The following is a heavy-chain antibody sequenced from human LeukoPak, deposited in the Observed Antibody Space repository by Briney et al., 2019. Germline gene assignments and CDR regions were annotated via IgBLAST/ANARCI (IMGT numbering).Heavy chain of an antibody. J-gene: IGHJ3*02. Sequence: PGGSLRLSCEASGFTFSTYGMHWVRQAPGKGRGWVANIRGDASRLYYVDSVKGRFTISRDNAKNSLYLQMSNLRAEDTSVYYCARDRNYCSSDRCYDVFDIWGQGTMVTVSS. V-gene: IGHV3-7*01. CDR1: GFTFSTYG. CDR3: ARDRNYCSSDRCYDVFDI. D-gene: IGHD6-19*01. CDR2: IRGDASRL.